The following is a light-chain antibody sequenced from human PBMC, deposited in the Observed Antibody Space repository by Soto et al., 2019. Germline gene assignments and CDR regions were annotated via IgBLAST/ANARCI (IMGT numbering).Light chain of an antibody. CDR3: AAWDDSLNGWV. V-gene: IGLV1-44*01. J-gene: IGLJ3*02. CDR2: TNN. CDR1: SSNIGSNT. Sequence: QLVLTQPPSASGTPGQRVTISCSGSSSNIGSNTVNWYQLLPGTAPELLIYTNNQRASGVPDRFSGSKSGPSASLAISGLQSEDEADYYCAAWDDSLNGWVFGGGTKLTVL.